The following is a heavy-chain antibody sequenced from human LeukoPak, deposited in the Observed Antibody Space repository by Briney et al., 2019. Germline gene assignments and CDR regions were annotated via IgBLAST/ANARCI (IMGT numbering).Heavy chain of an antibody. V-gene: IGHV1-24*01. CDR3: ATDMYRSGWYNY. D-gene: IGHD6-19*01. CDR1: GYTLTELS. J-gene: IGHJ4*02. Sequence: ASVKVSCKVSGYTLTELSMHWVRQAPGKGLEWMGGIEPEDGETNYAQKFQGRVTMTEDTSTNTAYMELSSLRSEDTPVYYCATDMYRSGWYNYWGQGTMVTVSS. CDR2: IEPEDGET.